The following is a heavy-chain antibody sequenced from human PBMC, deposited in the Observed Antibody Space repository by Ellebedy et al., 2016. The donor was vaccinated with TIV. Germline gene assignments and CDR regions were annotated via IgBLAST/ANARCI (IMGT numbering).Heavy chain of an antibody. D-gene: IGHD7-27*01. Sequence: AASVKVSCKASGFSFTGYYIHWVRQAPGQGLEWMGWITTNSGRTKYAQNFQGWITITRDTSIRTAYMELTRLKTDDTAVYFCARKTGNRADFDIWGQGTMVAVSS. CDR1: GFSFTGYY. V-gene: IGHV1-2*04. CDR3: ARKTGNRADFDI. CDR2: ITTNSGRT. J-gene: IGHJ3*02.